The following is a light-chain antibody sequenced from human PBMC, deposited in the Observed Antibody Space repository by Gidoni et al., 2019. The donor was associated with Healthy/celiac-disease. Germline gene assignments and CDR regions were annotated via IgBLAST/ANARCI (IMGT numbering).Light chain of an antibody. CDR3: QAWDSSTYV. V-gene: IGLV3-1*01. Sequence: YELTQPPSVSVSPGQTASITCSGDKLGDKYACWYQQKPGQSPVLVIYQDSKRPSGIPERFSGSNSGNTATLTISGTQAMDEADYYCQAWDSSTYVFGTGTKVTVL. J-gene: IGLJ1*01. CDR1: KLGDKY. CDR2: QDS.